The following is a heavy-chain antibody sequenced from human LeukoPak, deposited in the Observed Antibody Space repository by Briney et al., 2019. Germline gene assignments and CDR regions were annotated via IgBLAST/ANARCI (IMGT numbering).Heavy chain of an antibody. D-gene: IGHD3-3*01. CDR2: ISAYNGNT. CDR3: ATGYHALRLWSGPREFNY. J-gene: IGHJ4*02. Sequence: PGASVKVSCKASGYTFTSYGISWVRQAPGQGLEWMGWISAYNGNTNYAQKLQGRVTMTTDTSTSTAYMELSSLRSEDTAVYYCATGYHALRLWSGPREFNYWGQGTLVTVSS. CDR1: GYTFTSYG. V-gene: IGHV1-18*01.